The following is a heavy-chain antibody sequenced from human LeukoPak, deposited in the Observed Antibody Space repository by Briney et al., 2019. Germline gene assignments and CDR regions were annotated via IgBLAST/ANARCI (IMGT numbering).Heavy chain of an antibody. CDR3: ARSIYMTMVRAPFDP. J-gene: IGHJ5*02. D-gene: IGHD3-10*01. CDR1: GGTFSSYA. Sequence: GSSVKVSCTASGGTFSSYAISWVRQAPGQGLEWMGGIIPIFGTANYAQKFQGRVTITADESTSTAYMELSSLRSEDTAVYYCARSIYMTMVRAPFDPWGQGTLVTVSS. V-gene: IGHV1-69*01. CDR2: IIPIFGTA.